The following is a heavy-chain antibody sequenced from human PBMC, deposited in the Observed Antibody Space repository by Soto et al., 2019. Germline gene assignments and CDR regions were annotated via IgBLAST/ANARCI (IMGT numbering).Heavy chain of an antibody. D-gene: IGHD2-21*02. CDR3: ARGQLVVVVTAKPFDY. CDR1: GGSISSGGYS. Sequence: SETLSLTCAVSGGSISSGGYSWRWIRQPPGKGLEWIGYIYHSGSTYYNPSLKSRVTISVDRSKNQFSLKLSSVTAADTAVYYCARGQLVVVVTAKPFDYWGQGTLVTVSS. J-gene: IGHJ4*02. V-gene: IGHV4-30-2*01. CDR2: IYHSGST.